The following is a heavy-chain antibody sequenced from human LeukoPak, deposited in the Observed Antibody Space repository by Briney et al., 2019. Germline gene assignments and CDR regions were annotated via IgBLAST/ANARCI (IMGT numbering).Heavy chain of an antibody. V-gene: IGHV4-59*01. J-gene: IGHJ4*02. Sequence: SETLSLTCTVSGGSISIYYWSWIRQPPGKRLEWIGYIYNSGSTIYNPSLKSRVTISVDTSKNQFSLKLSSVTAADTAVYYCVRDRELNYWGQGTLVTVSS. CDR2: IYNSGST. CDR1: GGSISIYY. D-gene: IGHD3-10*01. CDR3: VRDRELNY.